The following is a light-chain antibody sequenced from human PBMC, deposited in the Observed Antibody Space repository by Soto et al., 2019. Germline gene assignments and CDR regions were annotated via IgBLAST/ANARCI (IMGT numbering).Light chain of an antibody. CDR3: NSYVAGSNV. J-gene: IGLJ1*01. CDR1: GSNVGTNL. Sequence: QSVLTQPPSASGTPGQRVTISCSGRGSNVGTNLVNWYRQLPGTAPELIIYEVSKRPSGVPDRFSGSKSGSTASLTVSGLQTEDEADYYCNSYVAGSNVFGTGTKVTV. V-gene: IGLV1-44*01. CDR2: EVS.